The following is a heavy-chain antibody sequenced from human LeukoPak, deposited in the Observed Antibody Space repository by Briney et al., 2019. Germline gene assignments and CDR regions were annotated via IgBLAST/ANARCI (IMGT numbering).Heavy chain of an antibody. CDR1: GYSISSGYY. CDR2: VYHSGNT. CDR3: ARAPSDSSGYSSYYYYMDV. D-gene: IGHD3-22*01. V-gene: IGHV4-38-2*02. J-gene: IGHJ6*03. Sequence: SETLSLTCTVSGYSISSGYYWAWIRQPPGKGLQWIGNVYHSGNTYYNPSLKSRVSISVDTSKNQFSLRLTSVTAADTAVYYCARAPSDSSGYSSYYYYMDVWGKGTTVTVSS.